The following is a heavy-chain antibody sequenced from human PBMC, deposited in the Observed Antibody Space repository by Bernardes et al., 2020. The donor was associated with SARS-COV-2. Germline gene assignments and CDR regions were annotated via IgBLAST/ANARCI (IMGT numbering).Heavy chain of an antibody. CDR3: AKGGLFCSNGVCHHYYYGLDV. V-gene: IGHV3-23*01. CDR1: GITFSSYA. J-gene: IGHJ6*02. CDR2: ISGSGGST. Sequence: GGSLRLSCAASGITFSSYAMSWVRQAPGKGLEWVSAISGSGGSTYYGDSVKGRFTISRDNSRNTLYLQMNSLTAEDTAVYYCAKGGLFCSNGVCHHYYYGLDVWGQGTTVTVSS. D-gene: IGHD2-8*01.